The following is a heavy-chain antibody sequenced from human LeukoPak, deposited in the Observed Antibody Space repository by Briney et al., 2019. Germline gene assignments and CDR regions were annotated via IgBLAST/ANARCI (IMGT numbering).Heavy chain of an antibody. CDR1: GFTFSSYW. CDR3: ARLSRGGKWIQLWSAFDY. J-gene: IGHJ4*02. V-gene: IGHV3-7*01. Sequence: GGSLRLSCAASGFTFSSYWMSWVRQAPGKGLEWVANIKQDGSEEYYVDSVKGRFTISRDNAKNSLYLQMNSLRAVDTAVYYCARLSRGGKWIQLWSAFDYWGQGTLVTVSS. D-gene: IGHD5-18*01. CDR2: IKQDGSEE.